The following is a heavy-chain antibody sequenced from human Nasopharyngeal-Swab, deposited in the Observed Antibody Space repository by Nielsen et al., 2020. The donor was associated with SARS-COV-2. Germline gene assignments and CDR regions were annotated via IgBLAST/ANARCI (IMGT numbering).Heavy chain of an antibody. CDR3: AKGDSSNWSDYYMGV. CDR2: ISYDGSNK. J-gene: IGHJ6*03. D-gene: IGHD6-13*01. V-gene: IGHV3-30*18. Sequence: GESLKISCAASGFTFSSYGMHWVRQAPGKGLEWVAVISYDGSNKYYADSVKGRFTISRDNSKNTLYLQMNSLRAEDTAVYYCAKGDSSNWSDYYMGVWGKGTTVTVSS. CDR1: GFTFSSYG.